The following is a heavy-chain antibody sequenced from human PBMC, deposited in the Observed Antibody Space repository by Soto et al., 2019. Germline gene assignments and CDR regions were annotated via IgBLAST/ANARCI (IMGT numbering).Heavy chain of an antibody. Sequence: PGGSLSLSCAASGFPFSYYALHWVRRAPGKGLEWVSSISGIRDYIRYADSVKGRFTISRDNAKTSLYLQMNSLTAEDTAVYYCAREGVHNYNEYYFDYWGQGTLVTVSS. CDR3: AREGVHNYNEYYFDY. CDR2: ISGIRDYI. D-gene: IGHD3-22*01. V-gene: IGHV3-21*06. J-gene: IGHJ4*02. CDR1: GFPFSYYA.